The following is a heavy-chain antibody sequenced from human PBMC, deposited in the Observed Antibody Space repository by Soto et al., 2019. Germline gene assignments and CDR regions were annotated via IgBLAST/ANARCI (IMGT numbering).Heavy chain of an antibody. CDR3: ARSNGPKTYYYDSSGYLAADY. CDR2: IIPIFGTA. J-gene: IGHJ4*02. Sequence: SVKVSCKASGGTFSSYAISWVRQAPGQGLEWMGGIIPIFGTANYAQKFQGRVTITADESTSTAYMELSSLRSEDTAVYHCARSNGPKTYYYDSSGYLAADYWGQGTLVTVSS. D-gene: IGHD3-22*01. CDR1: GGTFSSYA. V-gene: IGHV1-69*13.